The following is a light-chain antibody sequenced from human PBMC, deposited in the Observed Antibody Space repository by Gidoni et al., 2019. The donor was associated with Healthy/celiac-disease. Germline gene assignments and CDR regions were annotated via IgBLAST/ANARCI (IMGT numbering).Light chain of an antibody. CDR1: QSLLHSNGYNY. J-gene: IGKJ3*01. V-gene: IGKV2-28*01. CDR2: WGS. Sequence: IVMTSSTLSLPVTPGEPASISCRSSQSLLHSNGYNYLDWYLQKPGQSPQLLIYWGSNRASGVPDRFSGRGSGTDFTLKISRVEAEDVGVYYCMQALQTPLTFGHXTKVDIK. CDR3: MQALQTPLT.